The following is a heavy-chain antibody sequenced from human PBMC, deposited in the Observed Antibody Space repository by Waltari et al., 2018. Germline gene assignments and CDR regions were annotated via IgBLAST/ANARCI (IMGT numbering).Heavy chain of an antibody. V-gene: IGHV4-38-2*01. CDR3: MRQALGYCTSAACRRLES. Sequence: QIQLQESGPGLLVPSETLSLTCDVSAYAVNSGFYWGWIRQPPGRGLEWIGTTYHDGTTFYNPTLKSRLTISMDTSKNQFFLKVNSVTAADTAMYYCMRQALGYCTSAACRRLESWGQGTLVTVSS. CDR2: TYHDGTT. D-gene: IGHD2-8*02. J-gene: IGHJ4*02. CDR1: AYAVNSGFY.